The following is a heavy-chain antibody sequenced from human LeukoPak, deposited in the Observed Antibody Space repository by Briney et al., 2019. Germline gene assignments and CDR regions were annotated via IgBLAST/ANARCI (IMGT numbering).Heavy chain of an antibody. CDR1: GFTFSTYW. V-gene: IGHV3-74*03. J-gene: IGHJ4*02. CDR2: INSDGNII. D-gene: IGHD2-2*01. CDR3: VPGMGNY. Sequence: GGSLRLSCTASGFTASGFTFSTYWMHWVRQVPGKGLMWVSRINSDGNIITYADSVKGRFTISRDNARQMVYLQMNSLRVEDTAVYYCVPGMGNYWGQGTLVPV.